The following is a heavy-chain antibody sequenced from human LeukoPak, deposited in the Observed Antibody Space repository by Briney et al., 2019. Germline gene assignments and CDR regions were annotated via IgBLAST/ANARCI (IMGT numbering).Heavy chain of an antibody. D-gene: IGHD2-2*01. Sequence: GGPLRPSCAASGLTFSSYGMHWARQAPSKGLEWVAVISYDGSNKFYADSVKGRFTISRDNSKNMLYLQMNSLRAEDTAVYYCAKVGVGYCSSTSCYAPDYWGQGTLVTVSS. V-gene: IGHV3-30*18. CDR2: ISYDGSNK. CDR3: AKVGVGYCSSTSCYAPDY. J-gene: IGHJ4*02. CDR1: GLTFSSYG.